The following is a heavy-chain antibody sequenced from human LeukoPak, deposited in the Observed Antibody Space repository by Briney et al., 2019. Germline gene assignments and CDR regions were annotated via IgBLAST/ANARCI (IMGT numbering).Heavy chain of an antibody. Sequence: PGGSLRLSCEASGFSFKDYYFSWIRQAPGKGLEWVSFINVNGGAMYYADFVKGRFTISRDNAKSSLYLEMNSLRVEDTAVYYCARGPRILAAGSYYFDYWGQGSLVTVSS. D-gene: IGHD6-13*01. CDR3: ARGPRILAAGSYYFDY. V-gene: IGHV3-11*01. CDR2: INVNGGAM. J-gene: IGHJ4*02. CDR1: GFSFKDYY.